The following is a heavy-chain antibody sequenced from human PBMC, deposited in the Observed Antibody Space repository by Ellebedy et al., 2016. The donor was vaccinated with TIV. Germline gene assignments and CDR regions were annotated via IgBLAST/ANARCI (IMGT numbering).Heavy chain of an antibody. CDR1: GFSFSTYW. CDR2: IKQDGSDK. Sequence: GESLKISXAASGFSFSTYWMSWVRQAPGKGLEWVANIKQDGSDKYYVDSVKGRFTISRETAKNSFYLQMNSLRDGDTAVYYCARDREGCFDIWGRGTVVTVSS. V-gene: IGHV3-7*01. J-gene: IGHJ3*02. CDR3: ARDREGCFDI.